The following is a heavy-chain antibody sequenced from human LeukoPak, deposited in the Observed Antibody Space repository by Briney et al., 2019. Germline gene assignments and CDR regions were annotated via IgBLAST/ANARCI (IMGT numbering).Heavy chain of an antibody. CDR3: ARELMGATRPFDY. CDR2: TYYRSKWYN. CDR1: GDSVSSNSAG. Sequence: SQTLSLTCAISGDSVSSNSAGWTWIRQSPSRGLEWPGRTYYRSKWYNDYAVSVKSRITINADTSNNQFSLQLKSVTPEDTAVYYCARELMGATRPFDYWGQGTLVTVSS. V-gene: IGHV6-1*01. D-gene: IGHD1-26*01. J-gene: IGHJ4*02.